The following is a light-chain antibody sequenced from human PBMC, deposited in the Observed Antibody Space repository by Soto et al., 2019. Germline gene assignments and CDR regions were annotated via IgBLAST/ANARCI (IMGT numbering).Light chain of an antibody. CDR2: DTS. CDR3: QQYASFPLYT. CDR1: QDIGHY. Sequence: VIWMTQSPSFLSAIRGDRVTISCRMSQDIGHYLAWYRQKPGKAPELLIYDTSRLQTGAPSRFSGSGSGTYFTLTISSLQSEDFATHYCQQYASFPLYTFGQGTKLE. V-gene: IGKV1D-8*01. J-gene: IGKJ2*01.